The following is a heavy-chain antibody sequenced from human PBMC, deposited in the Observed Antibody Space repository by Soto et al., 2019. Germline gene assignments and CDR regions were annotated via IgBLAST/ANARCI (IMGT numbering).Heavy chain of an antibody. J-gene: IGHJ6*02. CDR3: ARGKGMEENYYYYGMDA. V-gene: IGHV1-3*01. CDR1: GYSFSTHS. CDR2: INGGNGNT. Sequence: ASGKVCCKASGYSFSTHSIHWVLQAPGQGLEWMGWINGGNGNTKYSQKFRDRVTITRDASASTGYMELSSLRSEDTAVYYCARGKGMEENYYYYGMDAWGQGTTVTVSS. D-gene: IGHD1-1*01.